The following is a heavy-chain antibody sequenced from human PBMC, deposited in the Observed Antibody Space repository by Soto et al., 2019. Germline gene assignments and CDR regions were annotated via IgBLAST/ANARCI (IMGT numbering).Heavy chain of an antibody. Sequence: PGGSLRLSCAASGFTFSSYWMHWVRQAPGKGLVWVSRINSDGSSTSHADSVKGRFTISRDNAKNTLYLQMNSLRAEDTAVYYCARDPSYCSGGSCPRGVTPRPIFDYWGQGTLVTVSS. CDR3: ARDPSYCSGGSCPRGVTPRPIFDY. CDR1: GFTFSSYW. J-gene: IGHJ4*02. CDR2: INSDGSST. D-gene: IGHD2-15*01. V-gene: IGHV3-74*01.